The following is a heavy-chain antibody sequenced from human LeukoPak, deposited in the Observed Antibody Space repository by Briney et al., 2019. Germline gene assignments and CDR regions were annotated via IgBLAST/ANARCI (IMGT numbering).Heavy chain of an antibody. CDR2: IRFDGSDK. Sequence: GGSLRLSCVASGFTFSTSGMHWVRQAPGKGLEWVTFIRFDGSDKYYADSVKGRFTVSRDNSNNTLHLQMNNLRPEDTAVYYCAKGGSGWGQGTLVTVSS. D-gene: IGHD6-19*01. CDR3: AKGGSG. V-gene: IGHV3-30*02. J-gene: IGHJ4*02. CDR1: GFTFSTSG.